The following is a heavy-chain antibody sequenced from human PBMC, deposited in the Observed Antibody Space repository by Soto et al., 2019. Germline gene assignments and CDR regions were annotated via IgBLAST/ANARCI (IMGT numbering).Heavy chain of an antibody. Sequence: GGSLRLSCAASGFTFSGSAMHWVRQASGKGLEWVGRIRSKANSYATAYAASVKGRFTISRDDSKNTAYLQMNSLKTEDTAVYYCAKSSRQYASAIQAFFDPWGLGTLVTVSS. D-gene: IGHD2-2*01. CDR1: GFTFSGSA. V-gene: IGHV3-73*01. CDR3: AKSSRQYASAIQAFFDP. J-gene: IGHJ5*02. CDR2: IRSKANSYAT.